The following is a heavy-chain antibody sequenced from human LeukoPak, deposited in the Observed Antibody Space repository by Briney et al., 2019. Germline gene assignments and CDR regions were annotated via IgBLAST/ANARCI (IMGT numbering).Heavy chain of an antibody. CDR2: INPNSGDA. CDR1: GYTFTGYY. J-gene: IGHJ5*02. D-gene: IGHD2-21*02. CDR3: ARGDIVVVTAGGDNWFEP. V-gene: IGHV1-2*02. Sequence: ASVKVSCKASGYTFTGYYMHWVRQAPGEGLEWMGWINPNSGDANYAQKFQGRVTMTRDTSINTAYMVVSRLTSDDTAMYYCARGDIVVVTAGGDNWFEPWGQGTLVTVSS.